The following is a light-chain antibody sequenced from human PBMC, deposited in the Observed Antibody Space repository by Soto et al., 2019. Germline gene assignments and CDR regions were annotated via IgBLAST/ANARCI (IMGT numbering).Light chain of an antibody. CDR1: QDISDS. Sequence: DIQMTQSPSSLSASIGDRVTITCQASQDISDSLNWYQQKSGKAPKLLMYDVSNLEPGVPSRFSGRRSGTDITFTISGLQPEDFATYFCQQYHSLPLTFGGGT. CDR3: QQYHSLPLT. CDR2: DVS. V-gene: IGKV1-33*01. J-gene: IGKJ4*01.